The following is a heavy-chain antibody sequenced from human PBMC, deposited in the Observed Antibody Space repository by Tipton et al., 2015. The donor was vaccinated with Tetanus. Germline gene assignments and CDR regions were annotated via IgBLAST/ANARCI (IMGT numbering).Heavy chain of an antibody. CDR1: GGSLKSGSFY. CDR3: ARGGEQWALRYFQY. Sequence: TLSLTCTVSGGSLKSGSFYWGWIRQHPGRGLEWIGYMFYNGDAFYNPSLKSRLAMSLDASKNLFSLNLTSVTAADTAVYYCARGGEQWALRYFQYWGQGTLVTVSS. D-gene: IGHD1/OR15-1a*01. J-gene: IGHJ4*02. CDR2: MFYNGDA. V-gene: IGHV4-31*03.